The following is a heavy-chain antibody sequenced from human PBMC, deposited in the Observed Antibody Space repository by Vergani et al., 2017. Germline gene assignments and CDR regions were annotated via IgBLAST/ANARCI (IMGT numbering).Heavy chain of an antibody. J-gene: IGHJ4*02. V-gene: IGHV3-64D*06. CDR3: VKVRVRGVIINDY. Sequence: EVQLVESGGGLVQPGGSLRLSCSASGFTFSSYAMHWVRQAPGKGLEYVSAISSNGGSTYYADSVKGRFTISRDNSKNTLYLQMSSLRAEDTAVYYCVKVRVRGVIINDYWGQGTLVTVSS. CDR2: ISSNGGST. CDR1: GFTFSSYA. D-gene: IGHD3-10*01.